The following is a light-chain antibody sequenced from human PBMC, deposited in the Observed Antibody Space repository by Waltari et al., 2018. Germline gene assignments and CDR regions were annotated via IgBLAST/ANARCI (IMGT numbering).Light chain of an antibody. CDR3: SSYTSSNTLEVM. V-gene: IGLV2-14*01. Sequence: QSALTQPASVSGSPGQSITISCTGTSSDVGAYNYVSWYQKHPGKAPKRMIYGASNRPSGVSSRFSGSKSGNTASLTISGLQAEDEADYYCSSYTSSNTLEVMFGGGTKLTVL. CDR2: GAS. J-gene: IGLJ3*02. CDR1: SSDVGAYNY.